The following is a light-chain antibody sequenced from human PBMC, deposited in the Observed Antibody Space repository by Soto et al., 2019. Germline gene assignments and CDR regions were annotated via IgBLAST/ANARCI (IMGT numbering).Light chain of an antibody. Sequence: QPVLTQSPSASASLGASVKLTCTLSSGHSSYAIAWHQQQPEKGPRYLMKLNSDGSHSKGDGIPDRFSGSSSGAERYLTISRLQSEDEDDYCCHTWGTGVVFGGGTKLTVL. CDR1: SGHSSYA. V-gene: IGLV4-69*01. J-gene: IGLJ2*01. CDR2: LNSDGSH. CDR3: HTWGTGVV.